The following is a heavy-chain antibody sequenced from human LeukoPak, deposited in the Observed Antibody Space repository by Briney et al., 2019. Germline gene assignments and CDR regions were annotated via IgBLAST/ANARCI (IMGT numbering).Heavy chain of an antibody. D-gene: IGHD2/OR15-2a*01. J-gene: IGHJ4*02. CDR1: GISFSTYP. CDR2: ISTDGKET. V-gene: IGHV3-30*04. CDR3: ARGGTTFDY. Sequence: GGSLRLSCTASGISFSTYPLHWVRQAPGKGLEWVAVISTDGKETYYADSVKGRFIISRDNSKSTLSLQMNSLRPDDTAVYYCARGGTTFDYWGQGTLVTVSS.